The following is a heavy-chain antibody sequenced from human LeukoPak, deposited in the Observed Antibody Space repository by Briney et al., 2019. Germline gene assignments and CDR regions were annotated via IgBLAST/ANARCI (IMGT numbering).Heavy chain of an antibody. CDR3: ATVPYDSSGYYLSDAFDI. CDR1: GYTLTELS. Sequence: ASVKVSCKVSGYTLTELSMHWVRQAPGKGLEWMGGFDPEDGETIYAQKFQGRVTMTEDTSTDTAYMELSSLRSEDTAVYYCATVPYDSSGYYLSDAFDIWGQGTMVTVSS. V-gene: IGHV1-24*01. CDR2: FDPEDGET. D-gene: IGHD3-22*01. J-gene: IGHJ3*02.